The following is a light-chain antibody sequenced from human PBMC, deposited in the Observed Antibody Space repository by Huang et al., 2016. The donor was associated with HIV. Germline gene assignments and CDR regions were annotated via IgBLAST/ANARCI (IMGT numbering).Light chain of an antibody. CDR1: QSVSSN. Sequence: EIVMTQSPATLSVSPGERATLSCRASQSVSSNLAWYQQKPGQAPRLLSYGASTRATGIPARFSGSWSGTEFTLTISSLQYEDFAVYYCQQYNNWPPATFGPGTKVDIK. J-gene: IGKJ3*01. V-gene: IGKV3-15*01. CDR3: QQYNNWPPAT. CDR2: GAS.